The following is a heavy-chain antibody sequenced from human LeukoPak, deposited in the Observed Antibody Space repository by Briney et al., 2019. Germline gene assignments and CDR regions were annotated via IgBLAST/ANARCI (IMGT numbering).Heavy chain of an antibody. J-gene: IGHJ4*02. CDR2: IFQSGHT. Sequence: SETLSLTCTVSDYSISSGYYWGWIRQPPGKGLEWTGSIFQSGHTYYSPSLKSRVTISVDTSKNQFSLKLRSVTAADTAVYYCARVSGYHWESFYDYWGQGTLVTVSS. CDR3: ARVSGYHWESFYDY. D-gene: IGHD5-12*01. CDR1: DYSISSGYY. V-gene: IGHV4-38-2*02.